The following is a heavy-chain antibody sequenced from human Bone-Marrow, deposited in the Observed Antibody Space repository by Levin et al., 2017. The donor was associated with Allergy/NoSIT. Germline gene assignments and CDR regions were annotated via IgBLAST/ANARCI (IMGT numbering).Heavy chain of an antibody. V-gene: IGHV3-7*01. CDR1: GFTFSSSW. D-gene: IGHD6-13*01. CDR2: INQDGSEA. Sequence: GESLKISCAASGFTFSSSWMSWVRQAPGGGLEWVANINQDGSEAYYVDSVKGRFTISRDNAKNTLFLQVNSLRAEDSAVYYCTRVIASSSWYPEYFQQWGQGTQVIVSS. J-gene: IGHJ1*01. CDR3: TRVIASSSWYPEYFQQ.